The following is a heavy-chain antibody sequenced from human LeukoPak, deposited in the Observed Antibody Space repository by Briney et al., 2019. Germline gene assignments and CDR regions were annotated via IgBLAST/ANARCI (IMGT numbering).Heavy chain of an antibody. Sequence: ASVKVSCTASGYTFTGYYMHWVRQAPGQGLEWMGWINPNSGGTNYAQKFQGRVTMTRDTSISTAYMELSRLRSDDTAVYYCARASVVVPAAPVYWGQGTLVTVSS. CDR1: GYTFTGYY. J-gene: IGHJ4*02. CDR3: ARASVVVPAAPVY. CDR2: INPNSGGT. D-gene: IGHD2-2*01. V-gene: IGHV1-2*02.